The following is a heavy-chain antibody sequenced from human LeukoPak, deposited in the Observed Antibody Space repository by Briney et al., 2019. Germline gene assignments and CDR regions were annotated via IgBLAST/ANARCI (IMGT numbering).Heavy chain of an antibody. Sequence: PSETLSLTCAVYGGSFSGYYWSWIHQPPGKGLEWIGEINHSGSTNYNPSLKSRVTISVDTSKNQFSLKLSSVTAADTAVYYCARGRAGGRGYYYYGMDVWGQGTTVTVSS. D-gene: IGHD1-14*01. V-gene: IGHV4-34*01. CDR3: ARGRAGGRGYYYYGMDV. CDR2: INHSGST. J-gene: IGHJ6*02. CDR1: GGSFSGYY.